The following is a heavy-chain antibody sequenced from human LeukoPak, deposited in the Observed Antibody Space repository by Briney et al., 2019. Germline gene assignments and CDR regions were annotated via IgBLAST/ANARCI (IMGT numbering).Heavy chain of an antibody. D-gene: IGHD6-13*01. J-gene: IGHJ4*02. CDR2: ISYDGSNK. V-gene: IGHV3-30*04. CDR3: AKEGRIAAAGYFDY. CDR1: GFTFSSYA. Sequence: GGSLRLSCAASGFTFSSYAMHWVRQAPGKGLEWVAVISYDGSNKYYADSVKGRFTISRDNSENTLYLQMNSLRAEDTAVYYCAKEGRIAAAGYFDYWGQGTLVTVSS.